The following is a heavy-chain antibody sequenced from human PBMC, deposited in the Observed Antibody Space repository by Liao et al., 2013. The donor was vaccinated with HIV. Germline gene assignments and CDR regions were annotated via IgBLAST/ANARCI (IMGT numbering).Heavy chain of an antibody. D-gene: IGHD3-16*01. CDR1: GGSISSGSYY. J-gene: IGHJ2*01. CDR2: IYTSGST. V-gene: IGHV4-61*02. Sequence: QVQLQESGPGLVKPSQTLSLTCTVSGGSISSGSYYWSWIRQPAGKGLEWIGRIYTSGSTNYNPSLKSRVTISVDTSKNQFSLNLYSVTAADTAAYFCARGKRGLGNLYFDLWAVAPRSLSP. CDR3: ARGKRGLGNLYFDL.